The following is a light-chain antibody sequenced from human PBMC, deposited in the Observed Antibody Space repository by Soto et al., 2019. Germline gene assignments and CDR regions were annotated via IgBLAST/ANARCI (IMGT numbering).Light chain of an antibody. CDR2: DVS. Sequence: QSALTQPASVSGSPGQSIAISCTGTSSDVGGYNYVSWYQQHPGKAPKLLIYDVSSRPSGVSDRFSGSKSVHTASLTISGLQAEDEADYYCSSYTSSSTLVFGGGTKLTVL. CDR1: SSDVGGYNY. CDR3: SSYTSSSTLV. J-gene: IGLJ2*01. V-gene: IGLV2-14*03.